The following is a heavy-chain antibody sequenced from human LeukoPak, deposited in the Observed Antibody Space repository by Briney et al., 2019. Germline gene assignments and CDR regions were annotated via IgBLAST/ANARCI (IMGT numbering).Heavy chain of an antibody. V-gene: IGHV3-30*18. CDR1: GFTFSSYW. D-gene: IGHD6-19*01. Sequence: GGSLRLSCAASGFTFSSYWMSWVRQAPGKGLEWVAVIASDGGIKYYADSMKGRFTISRDNSKNTLYLQVDSLRAEDTTVYYCAKEISVAGMFDYWGQGTLVTVSS. CDR3: AKEISVAGMFDY. CDR2: IASDGGIK. J-gene: IGHJ4*02.